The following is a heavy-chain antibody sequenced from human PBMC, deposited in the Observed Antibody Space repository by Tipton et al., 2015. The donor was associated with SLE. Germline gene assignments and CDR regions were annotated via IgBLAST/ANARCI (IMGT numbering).Heavy chain of an antibody. V-gene: IGHV4-34*01. Sequence: TLSLTCAVYGGSFSDYFWTWIRQPPGKGLEWIGEINHSGSADYNPSLKSRVTISVDTSKNQFSLKVNSVTATDTAVYYCARRLVGTAPGDIFDIWGPGTLVTVSS. CDR1: GGSFSDYF. D-gene: IGHD2-8*02. CDR3: ARRLVGTAPGDIFDI. CDR2: INHSGSA. J-gene: IGHJ3*02.